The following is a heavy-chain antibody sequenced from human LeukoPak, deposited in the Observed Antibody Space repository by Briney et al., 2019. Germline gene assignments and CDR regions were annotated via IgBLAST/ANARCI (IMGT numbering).Heavy chain of an antibody. CDR3: AREVVAHQKAIDY. D-gene: IGHD2-15*01. CDR2: INHSGST. J-gene: IGHJ4*02. CDR1: GGSFSGYY. Sequence: SETLSLTCAVYGGSFSGYYWSWIRQPPGKGLEWIGEINHSGSTNYNPSLKSRVTISVDTSKNQFSLKLSSVTAADTAVYYCAREVVAHQKAIDYWGQGTLVTVSS. V-gene: IGHV4-34*01.